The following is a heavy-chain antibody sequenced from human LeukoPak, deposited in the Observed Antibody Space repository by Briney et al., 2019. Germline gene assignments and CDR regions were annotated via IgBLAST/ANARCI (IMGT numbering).Heavy chain of an antibody. CDR1: GFTFSSYS. CDR3: AKTYSSSWLYYYYMDV. D-gene: IGHD6-13*01. J-gene: IGHJ6*03. V-gene: IGHV3-48*01. Sequence: GGSLRLSCAASGFTFSSYSMNWVRQAPGKGLEWVSYISSSGSTIYYADSVKGRFTISRDNSKNTLYLQMNSLRAEDTAVYYCAKTYSSSWLYYYYMDVWGKGTTVTVSS. CDR2: ISSSGSTI.